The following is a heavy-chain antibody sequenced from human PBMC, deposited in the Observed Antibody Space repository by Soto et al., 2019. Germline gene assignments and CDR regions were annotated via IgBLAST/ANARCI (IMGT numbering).Heavy chain of an antibody. J-gene: IGHJ6*04. Sequence: EVQLVESGRGLVQPGGSLRLSCAASGFTFSRYWMSWVRQAPGKGLEWVANIKPDGSDQYYVDSVEGRFTISRDNAKNSLYLQMNSLRAEDTAVYYCGVDVWGKGTTVTVSS. CDR1: GFTFSRYW. CDR3: GVDV. CDR2: IKPDGSDQ. V-gene: IGHV3-7*01.